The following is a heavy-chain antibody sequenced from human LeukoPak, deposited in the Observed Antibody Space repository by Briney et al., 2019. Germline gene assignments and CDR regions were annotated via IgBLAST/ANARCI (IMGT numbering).Heavy chain of an antibody. CDR2: ISAYNGNT. CDR3: ARVAAVADTGWFDP. D-gene: IGHD6-19*01. CDR1: GCSFTSYG. J-gene: IGHJ5*02. Sequence: ASVNVSCEASGCSFTSYGIGWVRQAPGQGLEWMGWISAYNGNTNYAQKLQGRVTMTTDTSTSTAYMELRSLRFDATAVYYCARVAAVADTGWFDPWGQGTLVTVSS. V-gene: IGHV1-18*01.